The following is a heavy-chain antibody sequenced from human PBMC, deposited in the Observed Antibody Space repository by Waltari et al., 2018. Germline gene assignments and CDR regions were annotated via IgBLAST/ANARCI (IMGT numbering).Heavy chain of an antibody. CDR3: ATDDPGGSSWYYFDY. CDR2: LDPEDGET. J-gene: IGHJ4*02. V-gene: IGHV1-24*01. CDR1: GYTLPELS. D-gene: IGHD6-13*01. Sequence: QVQLVQSGAEVKKPGASVTVSCKVSGYTLPELSLHWVRQAPGQGLEWMGGLDPEDGETSYAQKFQGRVTMTEDTSTDTAYMELSSLRSEDTAVYYCATDDPGGSSWYYFDYWGQGTLVTVSS.